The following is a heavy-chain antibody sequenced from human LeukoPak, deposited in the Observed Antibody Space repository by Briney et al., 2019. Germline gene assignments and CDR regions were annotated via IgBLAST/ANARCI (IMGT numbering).Heavy chain of an antibody. V-gene: IGHV4-4*07. CDR3: AKEGAAPGPDFDY. CDR1: GGSISSYY. D-gene: IGHD6-13*01. Sequence: PSETLSLTCTVSGGSISSYYWSWIRQPAGKGLEWIGRIVPSGSTNYNPSLKSRVTMSVDTSKNQFSLKLNSVTAADTAVYYCAKEGAAPGPDFDYWGQGTLVIVSS. CDR2: IVPSGST. J-gene: IGHJ4*02.